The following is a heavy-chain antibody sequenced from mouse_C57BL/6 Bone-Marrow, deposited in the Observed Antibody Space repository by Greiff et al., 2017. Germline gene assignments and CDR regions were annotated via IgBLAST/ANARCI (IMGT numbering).Heavy chain of an antibody. D-gene: IGHD1-1*01. Sequence: VQLQQSVAELVRPGASVKLSCTASGFNIKNTYMHWVKQRPEQGLEWIGRIDPANGNTKYAPKFQGKATITADTSSNTAYLQLSSLTSEDTAIYYCARSLQFITTVVATRYWYFDVWGTGTTVTVSS. J-gene: IGHJ1*03. V-gene: IGHV14-3*01. CDR3: ARSLQFITTVVATRYWYFDV. CDR2: IDPANGNT. CDR1: GFNIKNTY.